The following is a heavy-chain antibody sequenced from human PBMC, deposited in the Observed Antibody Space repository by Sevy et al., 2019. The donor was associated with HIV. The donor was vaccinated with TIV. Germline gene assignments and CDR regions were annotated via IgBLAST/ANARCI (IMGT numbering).Heavy chain of an antibody. CDR2: INHSGST. V-gene: IGHV4-34*01. D-gene: IGHD2-2*01. J-gene: IGHJ3*02. CDR1: GGSFSGYY. Sequence: SETLPLTCAVYGGSFSGYYWSWIRQPPGKGLEWIGEINHSGSTNYNPSLKSRVTISVDTSKNQFSLKLSSVTAADTAVYYCARHCGGTSCSHAFDIWGQGTMVTVSS. CDR3: ARHCGGTSCSHAFDI.